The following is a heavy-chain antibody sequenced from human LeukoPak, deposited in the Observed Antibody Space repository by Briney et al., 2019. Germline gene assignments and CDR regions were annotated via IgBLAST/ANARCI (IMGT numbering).Heavy chain of an antibody. J-gene: IGHJ5*02. CDR2: ISGSGGST. Sequence: GGSLRLSCAASGFTFSSYAMSWVRQAPGKGLEWVSAISGSGGSTYYADSVKGRFTISRDNSKNTLYLQMNSLRAEDTAVYYCAKVPRLVGFPNWFDPWGQGTLVTVSS. V-gene: IGHV3-23*01. CDR1: GFTFSSYA. D-gene: IGHD6-25*01. CDR3: AKVPRLVGFPNWFDP.